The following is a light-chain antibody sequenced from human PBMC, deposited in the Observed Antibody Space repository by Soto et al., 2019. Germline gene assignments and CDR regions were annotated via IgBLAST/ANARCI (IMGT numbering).Light chain of an antibody. CDR3: KSSAGSNTYV. V-gene: IGLV2-8*01. Sequence: QSVLTQPPSASGSPGQSVTISCTGTKSDIGVYDFVSWYQHHPGKAPRLIIYEVVQRPSGVPDRFSGSKSGNTASLTVSGLQAADGADYFCKSSAGSNTYVFGSGTKVTVL. CDR2: EVV. CDR1: KSDIGVYDF. J-gene: IGLJ1*01.